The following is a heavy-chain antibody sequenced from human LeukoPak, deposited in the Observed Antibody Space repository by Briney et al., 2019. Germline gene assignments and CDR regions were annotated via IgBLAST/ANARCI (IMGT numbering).Heavy chain of an antibody. Sequence: SVKVSCKASGGTFSSYAISWVRQAPGQGLEWMGGIIPIFGTANYAQKFQGRVTITTDESTSTAYMELSSLRSEDTAVYYCASSDYCSSTSCSNAFDIWGQGTMVTVSS. V-gene: IGHV1-69*05. CDR2: IIPIFGTA. CDR3: ASSDYCSSTSCSNAFDI. J-gene: IGHJ3*02. CDR1: GGTFSSYA. D-gene: IGHD2-2*01.